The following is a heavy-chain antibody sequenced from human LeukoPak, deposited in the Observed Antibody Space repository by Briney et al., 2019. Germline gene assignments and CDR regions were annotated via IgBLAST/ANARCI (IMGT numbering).Heavy chain of an antibody. CDR2: IYYSGST. D-gene: IGHD3-22*01. CDR1: GGSISSGGYY. V-gene: IGHV4-61*08. J-gene: IGHJ4*02. CDR3: ARGGVNSSGYYYV. Sequence: PSETLSLTCTVSGGSISSGGYYWGWIRQPPGKGLEWIGYIYYSGSTNYNPSLKSRVTISVDTSKNQFSLKLSSVTAADTAVYYCARGGVNSSGYYYVWGQGTLVTVSS.